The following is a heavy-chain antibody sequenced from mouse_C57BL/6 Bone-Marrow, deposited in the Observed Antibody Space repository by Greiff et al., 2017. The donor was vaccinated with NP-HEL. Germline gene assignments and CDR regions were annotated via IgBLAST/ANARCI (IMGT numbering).Heavy chain of an antibody. CDR3: ARDRSYYGSKIYWCFDV. Sequence: EVMLVESGGGLVKPGGSLKLSCAASGFTFSSYAMSWVRQTPEKRLEWVATISDGGSYTYYPDNVKGRFTISRDNAKNNLYLQMSHLKSEVTAMYYSARDRSYYGSKIYWCFDVWGTGTTVTVSS. V-gene: IGHV5-4*01. CDR1: GFTFSSYA. D-gene: IGHD1-1*01. CDR2: ISDGGSYT. J-gene: IGHJ1*03.